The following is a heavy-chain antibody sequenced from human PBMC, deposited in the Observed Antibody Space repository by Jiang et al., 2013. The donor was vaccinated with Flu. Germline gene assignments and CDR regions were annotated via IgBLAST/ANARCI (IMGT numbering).Heavy chain of an antibody. CDR3: ARRDDDYANDGFDI. CDR2: VYYSGSA. Sequence: GPGLVKPSETLAFTCTVSGGSMTSFYWSWIRHPPGKGLEWIGNVYYSGSATYNPSLKSRVTISVDTSKNQFSLKVRSVTAADTAVYYCARRDDDYANDGFDIWGQGTWS. D-gene: IGHD4-17*01. CDR1: GGSMTSFY. V-gene: IGHV4-59*08. J-gene: IGHJ3*02.